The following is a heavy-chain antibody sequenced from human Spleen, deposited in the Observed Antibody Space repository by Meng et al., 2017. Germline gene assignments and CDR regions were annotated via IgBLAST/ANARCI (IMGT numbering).Heavy chain of an antibody. CDR3: ARGVPDYYDSSGYYLGWFDP. CDR2: IYYSGST. CDR1: GGSISSGGYY. D-gene: IGHD3-22*01. V-gene: IGHV4-31*03. J-gene: IGHJ5*02. Sequence: SETLSLTCTVSGGSISSGGYYWSWIRQHPGKGLEWIGYIYYSGSTCYNPSLKSRVTISVDTSKNQFSLKLSSVTAADTAVYYCARGVPDYYDSSGYYLGWFDPWGQGTLVTVSS.